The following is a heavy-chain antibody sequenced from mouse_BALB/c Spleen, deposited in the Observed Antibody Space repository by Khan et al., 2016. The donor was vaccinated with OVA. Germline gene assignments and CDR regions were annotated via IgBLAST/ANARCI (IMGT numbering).Heavy chain of an antibody. CDR3: ARSKYLARY. CDR1: GYSLTRYG. Sequence: QVQLQQSGPGLVAPSQCLSITCTVSGYSLTRYGVHWVRQPPGKGLEWLGLIWAGGSTNYNWALMSRLSISIDNSKGLVFLIMNSLQTDDTALYYCARSKYLARYWGQGTTLTVSS. V-gene: IGHV2-9*02. J-gene: IGHJ2*01. CDR2: IWAGGST. D-gene: IGHD3-3*01.